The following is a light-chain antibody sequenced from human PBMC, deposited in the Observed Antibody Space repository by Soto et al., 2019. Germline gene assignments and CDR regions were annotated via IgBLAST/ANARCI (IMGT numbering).Light chain of an antibody. CDR3: QVWDSSSDHGV. CDR2: YDS. Sequence: SYELTQPPSVSVAPGKTARITCGGNNIGSKSVHWYQQKPGQAPVLVIYYDSDRPSGIPERFSGSNSGNTATLTISRVEASDAAVYYIQVWDSSSDHGVFGGGTKLTVL. CDR1: NIGSKS. J-gene: IGLJ3*02. V-gene: IGLV3-21*04.